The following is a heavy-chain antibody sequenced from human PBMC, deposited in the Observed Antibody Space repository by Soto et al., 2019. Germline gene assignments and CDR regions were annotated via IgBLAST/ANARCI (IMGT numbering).Heavy chain of an antibody. CDR3: ARDGCSGGSCYSPAAADAFDI. J-gene: IGHJ3*02. CDR1: GYTFTGYY. V-gene: IGHV1-2*04. Sequence: ASVKVSCKASGYTFTGYYMHWVRQAPGQGLEWMGWINPNSGGTNYAQKFQGWVTMTRDTSISTAYMELSRLRSDDTAVYYCARDGCSGGSCYSPAAADAFDIWGQGTMVTVSS. D-gene: IGHD2-15*01. CDR2: INPNSGGT.